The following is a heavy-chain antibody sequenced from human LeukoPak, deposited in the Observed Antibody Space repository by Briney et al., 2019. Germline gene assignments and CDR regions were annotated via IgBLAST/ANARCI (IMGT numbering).Heavy chain of an antibody. CDR2: INHSGST. CDR1: GGSFSGYY. V-gene: IGHV4-34*01. D-gene: IGHD3-22*01. CDR3: ARVRTYYYDSSGYSPYYFDY. Sequence: SETLSLTCAVYGGSFSGYYWSWIRQPPGKGLEWIGEINHSGSTDYNPSLKSRVTISVDTSKNQFSLKLSSVTAADTAVYYCARVRTYYYDSSGYSPYYFDYWGQGALVTVSS. J-gene: IGHJ4*02.